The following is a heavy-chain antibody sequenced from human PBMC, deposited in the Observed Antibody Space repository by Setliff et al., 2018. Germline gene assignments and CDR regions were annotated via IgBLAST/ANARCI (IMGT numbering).Heavy chain of an antibody. Sequence: SETLSLTCTVSGDSIINYYWSWIRQPPWKGLEWIGYIYTSGSTNYNPSLKSRVTISLDTSKNQFSLKLSSVAAADTAVYYCARGFDVCGGGACYTDGPYYFDYWGQGTPVTVSS. CDR1: GDSIINYY. D-gene: IGHD2-21*02. CDR3: ARGFDVCGGGACYTDGPYYFDY. CDR2: IYTSGST. J-gene: IGHJ4*02. V-gene: IGHV4-4*08.